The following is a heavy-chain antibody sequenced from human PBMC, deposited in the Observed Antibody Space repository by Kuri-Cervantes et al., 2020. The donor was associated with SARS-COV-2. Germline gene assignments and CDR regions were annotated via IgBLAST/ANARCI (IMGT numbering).Heavy chain of an antibody. J-gene: IGHJ3*02. Sequence: SETLSLTCTVSGGSISSYYWSWIRQPAGKGLEWIGRIYTNGRTNYNPSLKSRVTMSVDTSKNQFSLNLASMSAADTAVYYCAKGARGDMDAFDIWGLGTMVTVSS. CDR2: IYTNGRT. V-gene: IGHV4-4*07. CDR1: GGSISSYY. CDR3: AKGARGDMDAFDI. D-gene: IGHD2-15*01.